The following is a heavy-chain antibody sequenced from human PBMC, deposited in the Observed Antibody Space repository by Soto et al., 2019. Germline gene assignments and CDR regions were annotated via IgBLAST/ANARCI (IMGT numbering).Heavy chain of an antibody. Sequence: QVQLVQSGDEVKKPGSSVKVSCKASGGTFSSYAITWVRQAPGQGLEWMGGSIPFFDTANHAQKFQGRSTXSXDXXTGRAYMELSSLRSDVSAVYYCASFLFSGSYYLDYWGQGTLVTVSS. V-gene: IGHV1-69*05. CDR3: ASFLFSGSYYLDY. CDR2: SIPFFDTA. CDR1: GGTFSSYA. J-gene: IGHJ4*02. D-gene: IGHD1-26*01.